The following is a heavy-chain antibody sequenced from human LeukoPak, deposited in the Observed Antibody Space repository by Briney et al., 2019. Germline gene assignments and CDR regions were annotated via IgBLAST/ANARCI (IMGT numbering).Heavy chain of an antibody. CDR2: IVVGSGNT. Sequence: SVKVSCKASGFTFTSSAVQWVRQAHGQRLEWIGWIVVGSGNTNYAQKFQERVTITRDMSTSTAYMELNSLRAEDTAVYYCASSGVSRYYYYGMDVWGQGTTVTVSS. CDR3: ASSGVSRYYYYGMDV. CDR1: GFTFTSSA. V-gene: IGHV1-58*01. D-gene: IGHD3-3*01. J-gene: IGHJ6*02.